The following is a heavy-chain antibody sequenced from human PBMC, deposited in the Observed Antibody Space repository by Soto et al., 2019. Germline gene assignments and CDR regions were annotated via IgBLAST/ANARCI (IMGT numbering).Heavy chain of an antibody. CDR1: GGTFSSYT. CDR3: ARTDYYGSGSYYFDY. D-gene: IGHD3-10*01. CDR2: IIPILGIA. Sequence: GASVKVSCKASGGTFSSYTISWVRQAPGQGLEWMGRIIPILGIANYAQKFQGRVTITADKSTSTAYMELSSLRSEDTAVYYCARTDYYGSGSYYFDYWGQGTLVTVSS. J-gene: IGHJ4*02. V-gene: IGHV1-69*02.